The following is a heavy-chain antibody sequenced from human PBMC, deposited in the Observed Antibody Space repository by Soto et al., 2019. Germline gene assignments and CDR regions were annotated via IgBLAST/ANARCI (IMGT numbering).Heavy chain of an antibody. Sequence: GGSLRLSCAASGFTFDDYTMHWVRQAPGKGLEWVSLISWDGGSEYYAESVKGRFTISRDNSKNFLYLQMNSLRTEYTALYYCAKDINRWGRGRDVYGSGSYYRADHFDYWGQGT. CDR1: GFTFDDYT. CDR3: AKDINRWGRGRDVYGSGSYYRADHFDY. CDR2: ISWDGGSE. J-gene: IGHJ4*02. V-gene: IGHV3-43*01. D-gene: IGHD3-10*01.